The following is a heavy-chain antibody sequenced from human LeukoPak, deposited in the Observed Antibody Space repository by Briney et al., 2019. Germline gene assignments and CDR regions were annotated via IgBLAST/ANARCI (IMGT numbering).Heavy chain of an antibody. CDR1: GFTFSTYA. CDR3: AKEAYTTPFDY. J-gene: IGHJ4*02. Sequence: GRSLRLSSAASGFTFSTYAMSWVRQAPGKGLEWVSLISGYGGSTYYADSVKGRFTISRDNSNNTLYLQMSSLRAEDTAVYYCAKEAYTTPFDYWGQGTLVTVSS. CDR2: ISGYGGST. V-gene: IGHV3-23*01. D-gene: IGHD3-16*01.